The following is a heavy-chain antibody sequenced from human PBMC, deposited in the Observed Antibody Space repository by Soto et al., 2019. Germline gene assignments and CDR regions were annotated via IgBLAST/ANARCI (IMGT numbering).Heavy chain of an antibody. J-gene: IGHJ6*02. D-gene: IGHD3-9*01. CDR3: ARSEVLTTPLDYGMDV. V-gene: IGHV5-51*01. CDR1: GYSFTSYW. Sequence: RGDSLKISCKVSGYSFTSYWIGWVRQMPGKGLEWMGIIYPGDSDTRCSPSFQGQVTISADKSISTAYLQWSSLKASDTAMYYCARSEVLTTPLDYGMDVWGQGTTVTVSS. CDR2: IYPGDSDT.